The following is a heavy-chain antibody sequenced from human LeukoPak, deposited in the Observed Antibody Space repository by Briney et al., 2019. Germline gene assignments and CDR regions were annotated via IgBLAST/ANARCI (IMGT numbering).Heavy chain of an antibody. J-gene: IGHJ3*02. D-gene: IGHD6-19*01. V-gene: IGHV4-39*07. CDR3: AKGKQWLYGSDAFDI. CDR1: GGSISSSSYY. CDR2: IYSSGST. Sequence: SETLSLTCTVSGGSISSSSYYWGWIRQPPGKGLEWIGSIYSSGSTYYNPSLKSRVTISVDTSKNQFSLKLSSVTAADTAVYYCAKGKQWLYGSDAFDIWGQGTMVTVSS.